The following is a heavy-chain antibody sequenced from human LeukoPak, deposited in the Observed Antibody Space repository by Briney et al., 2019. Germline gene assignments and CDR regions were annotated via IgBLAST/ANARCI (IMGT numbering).Heavy chain of an antibody. V-gene: IGHV1-46*01. CDR2: INPSGGST. D-gene: IGHD3-22*01. CDR3: AREGGYYDSSGYYKRVYYFDY. Sequence: ASVKVSCKASGYTFTSYYMHWVRQAPGQGLEWMGIINPSGGSTSYAQKFQGRVTMTRDTSTSTVYMELSSLRSEDTAVYYCAREGGYYDSSGYYKRVYYFDYWGQGTLVTVSS. CDR1: GYTFTSYY. J-gene: IGHJ4*02.